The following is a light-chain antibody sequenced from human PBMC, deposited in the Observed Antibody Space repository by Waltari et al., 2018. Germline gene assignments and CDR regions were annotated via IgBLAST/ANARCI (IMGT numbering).Light chain of an antibody. V-gene: IGKV3-15*01. CDR1: QSVSSN. Sequence: EIVMTQSPVTLSVSPGERATLSCRASQSVSSNLAWYQQKPGQAPRLLIYGASTRATGIPARFSGSGSGTEFTLTISSLQSEDFAVYYCQQYNNWPCFGQGTKLEIK. CDR3: QQYNNWPC. J-gene: IGKJ2*03. CDR2: GAS.